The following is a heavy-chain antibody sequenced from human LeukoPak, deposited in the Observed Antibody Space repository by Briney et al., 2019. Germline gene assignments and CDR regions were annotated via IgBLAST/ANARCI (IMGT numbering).Heavy chain of an antibody. Sequence: PGASVKVSCKAASYSFTSYGIGWVPQAPRQGPGWVGWNSTYNGNTNYAQKLQGRVTMTTDTSTTTLFMEMRSLRSDDTAVYYCARVVVFGVTDEEHYFDYWGQGTPVTVSS. CDR1: SYSFTSYG. D-gene: IGHD3-3*01. CDR3: ARVVVFGVTDEEHYFDY. V-gene: IGHV1-18*01. CDR2: NSTYNGNT. J-gene: IGHJ4*02.